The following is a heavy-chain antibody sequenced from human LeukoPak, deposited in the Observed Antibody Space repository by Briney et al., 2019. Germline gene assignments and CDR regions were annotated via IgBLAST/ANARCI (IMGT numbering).Heavy chain of an antibody. CDR1: GGSFSGYY. D-gene: IGHD2-2*02. J-gene: IGHJ5*02. CDR2: INNSGST. Sequence: PSETLSLTCAVYGGSFSGYYWSWLRQPPGKGLEWIGDINNSGSTNYNPSLTSRVTISVDTSKNQFSLKLSSVTAADTAVYYCARPYQPLLYGVRTGNLFDPWGQGTLVTVSS. CDR3: ARPYQPLLYGVRTGNLFDP. V-gene: IGHV4-34*01.